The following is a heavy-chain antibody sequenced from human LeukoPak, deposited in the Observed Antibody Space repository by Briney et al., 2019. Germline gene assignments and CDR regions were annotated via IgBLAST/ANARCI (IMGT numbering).Heavy chain of an antibody. V-gene: IGHV3-7*01. D-gene: IGHD3-3*01. CDR1: GFTFSSYW. Sequence: GGSLRLSCAASGFTFSSYWMSWVRQAPGKGLEWVANIKQDGSEKYYVDSVKGRFTISRDNAKNSLYLQMNSLRVEDTAVYYCARDQYDTWSRRGNFDSWGQGTLVIVSS. J-gene: IGHJ4*02. CDR2: IKQDGSEK. CDR3: ARDQYDTWSRRGNFDS.